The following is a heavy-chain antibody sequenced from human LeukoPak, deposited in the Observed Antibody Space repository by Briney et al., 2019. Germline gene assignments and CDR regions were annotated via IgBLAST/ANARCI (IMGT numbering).Heavy chain of an antibody. CDR3: ARVPGSSGWNYYFDY. J-gene: IGHJ4*02. V-gene: IGHV3-48*03. CDR2: IRSGGNTV. CDR1: VVILSRYE. D-gene: IGHD6-19*01. Sequence: GGSLTLSCAVSVVILSRYEKKWVRQARGEGREWVAYIRSGGNTVHYAGSVKGRFTLSRDNTKNSLSLQMNSLRDEDTAVYDCARVPGSSGWNYYFDYWGQGTLVTVSS.